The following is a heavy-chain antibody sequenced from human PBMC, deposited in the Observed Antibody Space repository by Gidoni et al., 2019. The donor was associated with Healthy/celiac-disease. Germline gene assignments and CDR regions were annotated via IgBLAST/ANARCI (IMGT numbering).Heavy chain of an antibody. CDR2: IKQDGSAK. CDR1: GFTFSSYW. J-gene: IGHJ4*02. D-gene: IGHD6-13*01. CDR3: AIDNGEAAAGDY. V-gene: IGHV3-7*01. Sequence: EVQLVESGGGLVQPGGSVRLSCAASGFTFSSYWMSWVRQAPGKGLEWVANIKQDGSAKYYVDSVKGRFTISRDNAKNSLYLQMNSLRAEDTAVYYCAIDNGEAAAGDYWGQGTLVTVSS.